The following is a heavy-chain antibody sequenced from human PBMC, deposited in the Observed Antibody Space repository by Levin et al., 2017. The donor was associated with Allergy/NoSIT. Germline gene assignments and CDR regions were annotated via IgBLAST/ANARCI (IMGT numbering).Heavy chain of an antibody. V-gene: IGHV1-46*01. CDR3: AREPIYYDGIGLTWGMDV. D-gene: IGHD3-22*01. J-gene: IGHJ6*02. CDR1: GYTFTSYY. Sequence: ASVKVSCKASGYTFTSYYIHWVRQAPGQGLEWMGMINPSDGGTSYAQKFQGRVTMTRDTSTSTVYMELSSLRSEDTALFYCAREPIYYDGIGLTWGMDVWGQGTTVTVSS. CDR2: INPSDGGT.